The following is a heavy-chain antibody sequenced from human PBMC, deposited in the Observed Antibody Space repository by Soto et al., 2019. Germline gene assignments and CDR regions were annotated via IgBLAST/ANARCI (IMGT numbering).Heavy chain of an antibody. CDR2: IVPMLGTP. J-gene: IGHJ6*02. D-gene: IGHD1-26*01. Sequence: QVQLVQSGAEVKEPGSSVRVSCKASGGTFDNFIMNWVRQTPGQGLEWMGGIVPMLGTPTYAEKFKGRVTISATGSTSTMYMEVTSLRSEDTAIYYGASNGTYSSSLSQYSGMDVWGQGTTVTVSS. CDR3: ASNGTYSSSLSQYSGMDV. CDR1: GGTFDNFI. V-gene: IGHV1-69*01.